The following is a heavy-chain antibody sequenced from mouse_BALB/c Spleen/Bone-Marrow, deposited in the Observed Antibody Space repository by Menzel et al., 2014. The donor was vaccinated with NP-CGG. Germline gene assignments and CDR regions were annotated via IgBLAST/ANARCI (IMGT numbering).Heavy chain of an antibody. CDR2: IWAGGST. V-gene: IGHV2-9*02. CDR1: GFSLTSYG. D-gene: IGHD2-4*01. J-gene: IGHJ3*01. Sequence: VQLVESGPGLVAPSQSLSITCTVSGFSLTSYGVHWVRQPPGKGLEWLGVIWAGGSTNYNSALMSRLSISKDNSKSQVFLKMNSLQTDDTAMYYCAREGSTMITTPCAYWGQGTLVTVSA. CDR3: AREGSTMITTPCAY.